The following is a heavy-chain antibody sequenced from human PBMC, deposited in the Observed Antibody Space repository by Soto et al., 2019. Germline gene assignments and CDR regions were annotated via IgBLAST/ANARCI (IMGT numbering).Heavy chain of an antibody. CDR2: IYYSGST. V-gene: IGHV4-39*01. J-gene: IGHJ4*02. Sequence: PSETLSLTCTVSGGSISSSSYYWGWIRQPPGKGLEWIGSIYYSGSTYYNPSLKSRVTISVDTSKNQFSLKLSSVTAADTAVYYCARSHFDYWGQGTLVTVSS. CDR3: ARSHFDY. CDR1: GGSISSSSYY.